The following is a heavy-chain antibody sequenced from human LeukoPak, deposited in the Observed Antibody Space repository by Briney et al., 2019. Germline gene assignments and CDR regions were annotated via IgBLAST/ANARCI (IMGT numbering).Heavy chain of an antibody. V-gene: IGHV4-4*07. CDR2: IYTSGST. D-gene: IGHD3-22*01. Sequence: PSETPSLTCTVSGGSISSYYWSWIRQPAGKGLEWIGRIYTSGSTNYNPSLKSRVTMSVDTSKSQSSLKLSSVTAADTAVYYCAREVEYYDSSGYYYPYWYFDLWGRGTLVTVSS. J-gene: IGHJ2*01. CDR1: GGSISSYY. CDR3: AREVEYYDSSGYYYPYWYFDL.